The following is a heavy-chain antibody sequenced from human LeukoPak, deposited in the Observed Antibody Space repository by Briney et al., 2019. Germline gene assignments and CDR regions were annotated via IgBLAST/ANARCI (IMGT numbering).Heavy chain of an antibody. CDR1: GFIFNNYN. Sequence: GGSLRLSCATSGFIFNNYNMNWVRQAPGKGLQWVSFISGSGSTIYYADSVKGRFTLSRDNAKNSLYLQMNSLRAEDTAVYYCARKPFDIWGQGTMVTVSS. V-gene: IGHV3-48*04. CDR3: ARKPFDI. CDR2: ISGSGSTI. J-gene: IGHJ3*02.